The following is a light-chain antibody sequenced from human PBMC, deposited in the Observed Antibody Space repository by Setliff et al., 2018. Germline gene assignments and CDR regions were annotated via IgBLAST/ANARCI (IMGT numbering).Light chain of an antibody. Sequence: QSVLAQPASVSGSPGQSITISCSGTSNDVGAYDLVSWYQQHPGKVPKLIIFDVSNRPSGVSHRFSGSKSGNTASLTISGLQADDEADYYCCAYTASTTYVFVNGTKVHRP. CDR2: DVS. CDR1: SNDVGAYDL. J-gene: IGLJ1*01. CDR3: CAYTASTTYV. V-gene: IGLV2-14*03.